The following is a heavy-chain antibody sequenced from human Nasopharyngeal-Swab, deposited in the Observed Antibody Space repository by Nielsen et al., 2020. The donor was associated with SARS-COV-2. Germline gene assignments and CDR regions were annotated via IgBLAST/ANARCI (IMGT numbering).Heavy chain of an antibody. CDR2: INYSGRT. CDR3: ARDPGLQLLGAFDI. D-gene: IGHD2-2*01. J-gene: IGHJ3*02. V-gene: IGHV4-34*01. Sequence: TPSLSRAVHIGTFSVYSWTWVPQPPGKGLEWIGEINYSGRTNYNPSLESRVTISIDTSKNQFSLKVTSVTAADTAVYYCARDPGLQLLGAFDIWGQGTMVTVSS. CDR1: IGTFSVYS.